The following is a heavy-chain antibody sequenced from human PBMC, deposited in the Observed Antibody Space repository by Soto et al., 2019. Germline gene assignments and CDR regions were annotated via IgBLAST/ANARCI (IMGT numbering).Heavy chain of an antibody. J-gene: IGHJ4*02. Sequence: QVQLQESGPGLVKPSGILSLTCAVSGGSITDKWWRWIRQTPGKGMEWIGEVHHSGSTNYSPALKSRVTMSVDTSKNDFSLKLCSLTAADTAIYYCAREGDHPFSLGYWGQGTLVTVSS. CDR3: AREGDHPFSLGY. CDR2: VHHSGST. CDR1: GGSITDKW. V-gene: IGHV4-4*02. D-gene: IGHD3-16*01.